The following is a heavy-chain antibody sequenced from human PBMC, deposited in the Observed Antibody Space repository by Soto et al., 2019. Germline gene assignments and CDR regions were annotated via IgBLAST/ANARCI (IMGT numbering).Heavy chain of an antibody. V-gene: IGHV4-34*01. CDR3: VGGDVAARCGH. Sequence: PSETLSLTCAVYGESFSGFYWTWIRQSPGKGLEWIGEIDHTGSISYNPSLKSRLTISVDTYTNQFSLKLSSVTAADTAVYYCVGGDVAARCGHWGQGTLVTVSS. CDR2: IDHTGSI. J-gene: IGHJ4*02. CDR1: GESFSGFY. D-gene: IGHD6-6*01.